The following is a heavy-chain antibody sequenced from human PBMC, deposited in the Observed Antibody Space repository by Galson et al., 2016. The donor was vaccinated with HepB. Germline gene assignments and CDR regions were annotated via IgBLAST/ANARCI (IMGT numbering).Heavy chain of an antibody. D-gene: IGHD2-15*01. CDR3: ARRTHITVVVDATQGLNWYFDL. CDR2: IYYSGST. J-gene: IGHJ2*01. Sequence: SETLSLTCTVSGGSISSGGFYWDWIRQPPGKGLEWIGTIYYSGSTYYSPSLKRRATISVDTSKNHFSLRLSSVTATDTAVYFCARRTHITVVVDATQGLNWYFDLWGRGTLVTVSS. V-gene: IGHV4-39*01. CDR1: GGSISSGGFY.